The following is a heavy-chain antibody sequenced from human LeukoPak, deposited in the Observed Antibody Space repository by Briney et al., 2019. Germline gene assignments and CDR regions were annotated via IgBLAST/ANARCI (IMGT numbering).Heavy chain of an antibody. CDR2: ISSSGSTI. V-gene: IGHV3-11*01. CDR1: GFTFSDYY. D-gene: IGHD1-14*01. CDR3: ARSGQEVRTRYYYYYGMDV. Sequence: GGSLRLSCAASGFTFSDYYMSWIRQAPGKGLEWVSYISSSGSTIYYADSVKGRFTISRDNAKNSLYLQMNSLRAEDTAVYYCARSGQEVRTRYYYYYGMDVWGQGTTVTVSS. J-gene: IGHJ6*02.